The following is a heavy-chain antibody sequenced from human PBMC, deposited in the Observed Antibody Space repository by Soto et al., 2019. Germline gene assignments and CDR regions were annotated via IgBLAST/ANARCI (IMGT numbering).Heavy chain of an antibody. CDR2: IYYSGST. CDR1: GGSVSSGSYY. J-gene: IGHJ5*02. CDR3: ARNLGLGLLRWNWFDP. D-gene: IGHD2-15*01. V-gene: IGHV4-61*01. Sequence: QVQLQESGPGLVKPSETLSLTCTVSGGSVSSGSYYWSWIRQPPGKGLAWIGYIYYSGSTNYNPSLKSRLSMSVDTSKNQFSLKLSSVTAADTAVYYCARNLGLGLLRWNWFDPWGQGTLVTVSS.